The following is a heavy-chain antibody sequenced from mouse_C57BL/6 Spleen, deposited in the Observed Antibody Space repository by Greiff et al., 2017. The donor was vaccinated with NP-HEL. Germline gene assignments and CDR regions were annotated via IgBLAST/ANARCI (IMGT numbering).Heavy chain of an antibody. J-gene: IGHJ2*01. Sequence: EVKVEESGGGLVQPGGSMKLSCVASGFTFSNYWMNWVRQSPEKGLEWVAQIRLKSDNYATHYAESVKGRFTISRDDSKSSVYLQMNNLRAEDTGIYYCTLNTTVVGYFDYWGQGTTLTVSS. CDR3: TLNTTVVGYFDY. CDR2: IRLKSDNYAT. V-gene: IGHV6-3*01. CDR1: GFTFSNYW. D-gene: IGHD1-1*01.